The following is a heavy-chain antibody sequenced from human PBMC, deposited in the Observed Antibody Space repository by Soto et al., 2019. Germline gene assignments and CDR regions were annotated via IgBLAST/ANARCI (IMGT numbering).Heavy chain of an antibody. V-gene: IGHV3-23*01. D-gene: IGHD2-2*01. Sequence: GGSLRLSCAASGFTFSTYAMSWVRQAPGKGLEWVSAISGSGGSTYYADSVKGRFTISRDNSKNTLYLQMNSLRAEDTAVYYCAKVRCSGTSCYGYYYAMDVWGQGTTVTVSS. J-gene: IGHJ6*02. CDR2: ISGSGGST. CDR1: GFTFSTYA. CDR3: AKVRCSGTSCYGYYYAMDV.